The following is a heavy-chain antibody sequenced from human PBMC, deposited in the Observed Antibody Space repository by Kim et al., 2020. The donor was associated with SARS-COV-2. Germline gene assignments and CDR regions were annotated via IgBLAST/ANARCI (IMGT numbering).Heavy chain of an antibody. CDR2: LNEGGSDV. V-gene: IGHV3-7*01. CDR3: VRHGRQYFDF. D-gene: IGHD4-4*01. CDR1: GFNFGSHW. Sequence: GGSLRLSCKGSGFNFGSHWMSWVRQAPGKGLEWLEWVANLNEGGSDVYYGEPVKGRFTISRDNTEMSVYLQMDGLRVEDTAVYYCVRHGRQYFDFWGQGTLVTVSS. J-gene: IGHJ4*02.